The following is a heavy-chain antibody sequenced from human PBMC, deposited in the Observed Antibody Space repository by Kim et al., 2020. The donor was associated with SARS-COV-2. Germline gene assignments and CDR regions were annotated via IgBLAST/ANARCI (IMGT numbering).Heavy chain of an antibody. V-gene: IGHV1-18*01. J-gene: IGHJ6*02. Sequence: ASVKVSCKASGYTFTSYGISWVRQAPGQGLEWMGWISAYNGNTNYAQKLQGRVTMTTDTSTSTAYMELRSLRSDDTAVYYCAVNSNPAVAGTSVVRRTGHYYGMDVWGQGTTVTVSS. CDR2: ISAYNGNT. CDR1: GYTFTSYG. CDR3: AVNSNPAVAGTSVVRRTGHYYGMDV. D-gene: IGHD6-19*01.